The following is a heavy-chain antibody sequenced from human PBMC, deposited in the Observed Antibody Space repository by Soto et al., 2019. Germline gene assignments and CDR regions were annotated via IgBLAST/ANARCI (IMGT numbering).Heavy chain of an antibody. CDR1: RFTFSTYW. CDR2: INSDGSST. CDR3: ASAMGGTRNALNI. D-gene: IGHD6-19*01. J-gene: IGHJ3*02. Sequence: GGSLRLSCTASRFTFSTYWMHWVRQDPGKGLLWVSRINSDGSSTSYADSVKGRFTISRDNAKSTLWLQMNSLRAEDTAVYYCASAMGGTRNALNIWGQGTMVTVSS. V-gene: IGHV3-74*01.